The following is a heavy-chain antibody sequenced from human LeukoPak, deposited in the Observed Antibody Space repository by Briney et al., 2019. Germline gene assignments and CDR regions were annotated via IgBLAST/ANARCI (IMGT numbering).Heavy chain of an antibody. Sequence: GGSLRLSCAASGFTFSSSAMSWVRQAPGKGLEWVGFIRSKAYGGTTEYAASVKGRFTISRDDSKSIAYLQMNSLKTEDTAVYYCTRGYDILTGYYIFDYWGQGTLVTVSS. CDR1: GFTFSSSA. V-gene: IGHV3-49*04. CDR2: IRSKAYGGTT. CDR3: TRGYDILTGYYIFDY. D-gene: IGHD3-9*01. J-gene: IGHJ4*02.